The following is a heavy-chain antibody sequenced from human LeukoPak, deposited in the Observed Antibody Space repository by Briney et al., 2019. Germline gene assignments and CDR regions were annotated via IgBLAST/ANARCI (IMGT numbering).Heavy chain of an antibody. Sequence: PGASVKVSCKVSGYTLTELSMHWVRQAPGKGLEWMGGFDPEDGETIYAQKFQGRVTMTEDTSTDTAYMELSSLRSEDTAVYYCARDLRWNYSYQSFDIWGQGTMVIVSS. CDR1: GYTLTELS. J-gene: IGHJ3*02. D-gene: IGHD3-10*01. V-gene: IGHV1-24*01. CDR2: FDPEDGET. CDR3: ARDLRWNYSYQSFDI.